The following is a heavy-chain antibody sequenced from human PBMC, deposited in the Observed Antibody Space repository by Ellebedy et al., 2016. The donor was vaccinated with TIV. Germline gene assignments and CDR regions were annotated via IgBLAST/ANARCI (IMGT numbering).Heavy chain of an antibody. D-gene: IGHD6-6*01. Sequence: SETLSLTXAVSGDPITGSHWWSWVHQPPGRGLEWIGEIYPGRSPNYNPSLKSRVTMSIDESKNGFSLKLSSVTAADTAVYFCARAGSSSSRGVYYYYGMDVWGQGTTVTVSS. CDR2: IYPGRSP. CDR1: GDPITGSHW. J-gene: IGHJ6*02. CDR3: ARAGSSSSRGVYYYYGMDV. V-gene: IGHV4-4*02.